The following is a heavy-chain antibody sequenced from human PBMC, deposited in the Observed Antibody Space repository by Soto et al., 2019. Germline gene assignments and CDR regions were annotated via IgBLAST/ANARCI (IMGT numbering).Heavy chain of an antibody. CDR2: ISAYNGNT. CDR1: GYTFTSYG. J-gene: IGHJ5*02. V-gene: IGHV1-18*01. Sequence: ASVKVSCKASGYTFTSYGISWVRQAPGQGLEWMGWISAYNGNTNYAQKLQGRVTMTTDTSTSTAYMELRSLRSDDTAVYYCARVRRPSYSSSWYWWFDPWGQGTPVTVSS. CDR3: ARVRRPSYSSSWYWWFDP. D-gene: IGHD6-13*01.